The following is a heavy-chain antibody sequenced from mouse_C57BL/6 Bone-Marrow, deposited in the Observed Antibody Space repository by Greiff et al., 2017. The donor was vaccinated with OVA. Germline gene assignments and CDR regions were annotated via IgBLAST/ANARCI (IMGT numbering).Heavy chain of an antibody. CDR3: ARWAVVATDYFDY. CDR1: GYTFTDYY. D-gene: IGHD1-1*01. V-gene: IGHV1-26*01. CDR2: INPNNGGT. Sequence: EVQLQQSGPELVKPGASVKISCKASGYTFTDYYMNWVKQSHGQSLEWIGDINPNNGGTSYNQTFKGKATLTVDKSSNTAYMELLSLTSEDSAVYYCARWAVVATDYFDYWGQGTTLTVSS. J-gene: IGHJ2*01.